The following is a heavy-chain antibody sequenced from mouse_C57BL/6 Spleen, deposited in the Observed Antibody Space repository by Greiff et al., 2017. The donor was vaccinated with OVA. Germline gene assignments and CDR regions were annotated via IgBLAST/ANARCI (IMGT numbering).Heavy chain of an antibody. CDR1: GYTFTSYG. CDR2: IYPRSGNT. J-gene: IGHJ3*01. Sequence: QQSGAELARPGASVKLSCKASGYTFTSYGISWVKQRTGQGLEWIGEIYPRSGNTYYNEKFKGKATLTADKSSSTAYMELRSLTSEDSAVYFCARSFTMVTTEFAYWGQGTLVTVSA. CDR3: ARSFTMVTTEFAY. V-gene: IGHV1-81*01. D-gene: IGHD2-2*01.